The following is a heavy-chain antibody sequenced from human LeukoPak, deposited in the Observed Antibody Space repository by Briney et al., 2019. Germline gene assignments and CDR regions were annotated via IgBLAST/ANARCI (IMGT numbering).Heavy chain of an antibody. D-gene: IGHD3-10*01. CDR2: ISYDGSNK. J-gene: IGHJ4*02. CDR3: AKNYGSGSYYLYYFDY. Sequence: GGSLRLSCAASGFTFSSYGMLWVRQAPGKGLEWVAVISYDGSNKYYADSVKGRFTISRDNSKNTLYLQMNSLRAEDTAVYYCAKNYGSGSYYLYYFDYWGQGTLVTVSS. CDR1: GFTFSSYG. V-gene: IGHV3-30*18.